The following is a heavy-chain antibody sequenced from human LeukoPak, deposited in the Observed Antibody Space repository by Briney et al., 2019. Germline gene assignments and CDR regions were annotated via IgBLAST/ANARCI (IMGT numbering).Heavy chain of an antibody. D-gene: IGHD2-2*01. CDR3: ARKGYCSSTSCYVTGGYYYYGMDV. CDR1: GFTFNTHG. CDR2: ISSSGSTI. Sequence: SGGSLRLSCAASGFTFNTHGMNWVRQAPGKGLEWVSYISSSGSTIYYADSVKGRFTISRDNAKNSLYLQMNSLRAEDTAVYYCARKGYCSSTSCYVTGGYYYYGMDVWGQGTTVTVSS. J-gene: IGHJ6*02. V-gene: IGHV3-48*04.